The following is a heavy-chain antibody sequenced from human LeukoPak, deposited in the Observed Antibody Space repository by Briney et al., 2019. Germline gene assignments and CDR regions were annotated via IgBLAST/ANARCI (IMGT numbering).Heavy chain of an antibody. J-gene: IGHJ4*02. V-gene: IGHV1-46*01. D-gene: IGHD1-26*01. CDR1: GYTFTGYY. CDR3: ARRRDSGSLQHFDY. Sequence: GASVKVSCKASGYTFTGYYMHWVRQAPGQGLEWMGITNPNGGSTSYAQKFQGRVTMTRDMSTSTVYMELSSLRAEDTAVYYCARRRDSGSLQHFDYWGQGTLVTVSS. CDR2: TNPNGGST.